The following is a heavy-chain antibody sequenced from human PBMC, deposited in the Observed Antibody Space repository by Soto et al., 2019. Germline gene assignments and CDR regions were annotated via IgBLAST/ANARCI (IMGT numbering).Heavy chain of an antibody. D-gene: IGHD3-3*01. V-gene: IGHV3-21*01. CDR2: ISSSSSYI. J-gene: IGHJ6*02. Sequence: AGGSLRLSCAASGFTFSSYSMNWVRQAPGKGLEWVSSISSSSSYIYYADSVKGRFTISRDNAKNSLYLQMNSLRAEDTAVYYCARFDEFAFGRSPMDVWGQGTTVTVSS. CDR3: ARFDEFAFGRSPMDV. CDR1: GFTFSSYS.